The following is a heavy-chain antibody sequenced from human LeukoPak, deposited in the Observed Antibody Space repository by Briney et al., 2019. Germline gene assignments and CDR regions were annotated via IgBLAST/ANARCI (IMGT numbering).Heavy chain of an antibody. CDR2: INHSGST. V-gene: IGHV4-34*01. Sequence: SETLSLTCAVYGGSFSGYYWSWIRQPPGKGLEWIGEINHSGSTNYNPSLKSRVTISVDTSKNQFSLKLSSVTAADTAVYYCVRASYAFDIWGQGTMVTVSS. CDR1: GGSFSGYY. D-gene: IGHD6-6*01. CDR3: VRASYAFDI. J-gene: IGHJ3*02.